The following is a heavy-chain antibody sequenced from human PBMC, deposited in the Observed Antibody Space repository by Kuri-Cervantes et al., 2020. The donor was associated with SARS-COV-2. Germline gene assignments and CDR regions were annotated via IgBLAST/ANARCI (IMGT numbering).Heavy chain of an antibody. D-gene: IGHD3-3*01. CDR2: ISSSSSYI. CDR3: AREGYDFWSGKEYYYGMDV. V-gene: IGHV3-21*04. J-gene: IGHJ6*02. CDR1: GFTFSSYS. Sequence: GESLKISCAASGFTFSSYSMNWVRQAPGKGLEWVSSISSSSSYIYYADSVKGRFTISRDNAKNSLYLQMNSLRAEGTAVYYCAREGYDFWSGKEYYYGMDVWGQGTTVTVSS.